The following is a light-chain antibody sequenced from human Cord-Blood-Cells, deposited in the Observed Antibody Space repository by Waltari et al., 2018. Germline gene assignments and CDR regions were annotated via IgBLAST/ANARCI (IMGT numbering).Light chain of an antibody. CDR1: QSISSY. CDR2: AAS. CDR3: QQSYSTPYT. V-gene: IGKV1-39*01. J-gene: IGKJ2*01. Sequence: DIQMTQSPSSLSASVGDRVTITCRASQSISSYLNWYQQKPGKAPKLLIYAASSLQSGVPSRLSGSRSGTDITLTISSLQPEDFATYYCQQSYSTPYTFGQGTKLEIK.